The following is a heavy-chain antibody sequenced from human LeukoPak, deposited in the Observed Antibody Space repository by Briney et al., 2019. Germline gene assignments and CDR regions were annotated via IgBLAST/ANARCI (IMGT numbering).Heavy chain of an antibody. Sequence: GGSLRLSCAASGFTFSSYAMSWVRQAPGKGLEWVSAISGSGGSTYYADSVKGRFTISRDNSKNSLYLQMNSLRAEDTAVYYCARDGELGSPADAFDIWGQGTMVTVSS. CDR2: ISGSGGST. CDR3: ARDGELGSPADAFDI. J-gene: IGHJ3*02. CDR1: GFTFSSYA. D-gene: IGHD1-26*01. V-gene: IGHV3-23*01.